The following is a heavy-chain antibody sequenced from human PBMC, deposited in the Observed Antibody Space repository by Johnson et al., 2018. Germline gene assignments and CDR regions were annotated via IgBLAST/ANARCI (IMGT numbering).Heavy chain of an antibody. J-gene: IGHJ3*02. CDR1: GYTFTTNY. CDR3: ARVRYFDSRVDAFAI. Sequence: QVQLVQSGAEVKKPGASVKVSCKASGYTFTTNYLHWVRQAPGQGLEWMAIINPSGGTTTYAQKFQGRLTVTRDTSTSTVYMELSSLRSEDTAVYYCARVRYFDSRVDAFAIWGQGTMVTVSS. V-gene: IGHV1-46*01. CDR2: INPSGGTT. D-gene: IGHD3-22*01.